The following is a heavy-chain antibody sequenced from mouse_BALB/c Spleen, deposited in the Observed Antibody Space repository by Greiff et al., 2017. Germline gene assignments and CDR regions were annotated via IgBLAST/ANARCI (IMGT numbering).Heavy chain of an antibody. J-gene: IGHJ1*01. CDR2: ISYSGST. D-gene: IGHD1-1*01. Sequence: VQLQQSGPSLVKPSQTLSLTCSVTGDSITSGYWNWIRKFPGNKLEYMGYISYSGSTYYNPSLKSRISITRDTSKNQYYLQLNSVTTEDTATYYCARSAITTVVAWYFDVWGAGTTVTVSS. V-gene: IGHV3-8*02. CDR1: GDSITSGY. CDR3: ARSAITTVVAWYFDV.